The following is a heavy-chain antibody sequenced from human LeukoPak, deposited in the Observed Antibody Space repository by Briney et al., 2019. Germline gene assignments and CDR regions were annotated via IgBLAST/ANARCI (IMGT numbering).Heavy chain of an antibody. J-gene: IGHJ4*02. V-gene: IGHV3-23*01. D-gene: IGHD6-13*01. CDR2: ISGSGGST. Sequence: SGGSLRLSCAASGFTFSSYAMSWVRQAPGKGLEWVSAISGSGGSTYYADSVKGRFTISRDGSKNTLYLQMNSLRAEDTAVYYCAKGGAAAGPRTFDYWGQGTLVTVSS. CDR1: GFTFSSYA. CDR3: AKGGAAAGPRTFDY.